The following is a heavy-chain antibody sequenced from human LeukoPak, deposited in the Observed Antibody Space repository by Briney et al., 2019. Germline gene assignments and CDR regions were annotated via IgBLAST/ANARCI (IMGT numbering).Heavy chain of an antibody. D-gene: IGHD1-26*01. CDR2: IEEDGLGK. CDR1: GFTFSSYW. V-gene: IGHV3-7*01. Sequence: PGGSLRLSCAASGFTFSSYWMSWVRQAPGKGLEWVANIEEDGLGKYYADSVKGRFTISRDNAKNSLYLQMNSLRVEDTAVYYCARAYSGSYGQWGQGTLVTVSS. J-gene: IGHJ4*02. CDR3: ARAYSGSYGQ.